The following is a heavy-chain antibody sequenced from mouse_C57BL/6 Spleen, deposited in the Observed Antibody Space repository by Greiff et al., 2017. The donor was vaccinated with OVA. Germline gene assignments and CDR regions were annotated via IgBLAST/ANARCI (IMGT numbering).Heavy chain of an antibody. D-gene: IGHD1-1*01. V-gene: IGHV1-82*01. Sequence: QVQLKESGPELVKPGASVKISCKASGYAFSSSWMNWVKQRPGKGLEWIGRIYPGDGDTNYNGKFKGKATLTADKSSSTAYMQLSSLTSEDSAVYFCARYSSSSAYFDYWGQGTTLTVSS. CDR3: ARYSSSSAYFDY. J-gene: IGHJ2*01. CDR1: GYAFSSSW. CDR2: IYPGDGDT.